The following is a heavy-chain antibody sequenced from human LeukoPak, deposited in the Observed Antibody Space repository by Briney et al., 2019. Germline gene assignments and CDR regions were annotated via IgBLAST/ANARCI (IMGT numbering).Heavy chain of an antibody. D-gene: IGHD6-6*01. Sequence: GGSLRLSCAASGFTFSSYGMHWVRQAPGRGLEWVAVISYDGSNKYYADSVKGRFTISRDNSKNTLYLQMNSLRAEDTAVYYCAKDRAQLVLYFDYWGQGTLVTVSS. J-gene: IGHJ4*02. CDR2: ISYDGSNK. CDR1: GFTFSSYG. CDR3: AKDRAQLVLYFDY. V-gene: IGHV3-30*18.